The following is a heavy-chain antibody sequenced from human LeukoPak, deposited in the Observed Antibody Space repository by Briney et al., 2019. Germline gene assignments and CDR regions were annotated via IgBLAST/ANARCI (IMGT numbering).Heavy chain of an antibody. D-gene: IGHD2-2*01. CDR3: AHSYSSTNQYYYYGMDV. J-gene: IGHJ6*02. V-gene: IGHV2-5*01. Sequence: SGPTLVKPTQTLTLTCTFSGFSLSTSGVGVGWIRQPPGKALEWLALIYWNDDKRYSPSLKSRLTITKDTSKNQVVLTMTNMDPVDTATYYCAHSYSSTNQYYYYGMDVWGQGPRSPSP. CDR1: GFSLSTSGVG. CDR2: IYWNDDK.